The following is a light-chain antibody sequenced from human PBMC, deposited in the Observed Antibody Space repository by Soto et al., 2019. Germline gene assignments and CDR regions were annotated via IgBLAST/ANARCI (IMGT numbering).Light chain of an antibody. CDR1: QGIDSS. CDR3: QQLHGYPIT. Sequence: ILLTQSPSSLSASVGDRVTITCRASQGIDSSFAWYQQKPGKAPKLLIYAASNLQSGVPSRFSGSGSGTHCTLTISSLQHEDFATYYCQQLHGYPITFGQGTRLEI. J-gene: IGKJ5*01. V-gene: IGKV1-9*01. CDR2: AAS.